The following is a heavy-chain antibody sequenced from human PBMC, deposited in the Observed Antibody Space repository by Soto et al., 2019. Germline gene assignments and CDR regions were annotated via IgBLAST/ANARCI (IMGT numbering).Heavy chain of an antibody. V-gene: IGHV4-31*03. D-gene: IGHD3-22*01. CDR1: GGSISSGGYY. CDR2: IYYSGST. Sequence: QVQLQESGPGLVKPSQTLSLTCTVSGGSISSGGYYWSWIRQHPGKGLEWIGYIYYSGSTYYNPSLKSRVTISVDTSKNQFSLKLSSVTAADTAVYYCARVGDTAVPVYDSSGPYAFDIWGQGTMVTVSS. CDR3: ARVGDTAVPVYDSSGPYAFDI. J-gene: IGHJ3*02.